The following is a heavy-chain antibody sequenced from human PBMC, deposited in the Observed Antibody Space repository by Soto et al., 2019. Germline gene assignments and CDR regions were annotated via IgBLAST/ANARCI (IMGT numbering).Heavy chain of an antibody. J-gene: IGHJ5*02. D-gene: IGHD3-9*01. CDR3: ARVGGILTGYPLFDP. CDR1: GFTFSSYW. Sequence: QPGGSLRLSCAASGFTFSSYWMSWVRQAPGKGLEWVANIKQDGSEKYYVDSVKGRFTISRDNAKNSLYLQMNSLRAEDTAVYYCARVGGILTGYPLFDPWGQGTLVTVSS. CDR2: IKQDGSEK. V-gene: IGHV3-7*03.